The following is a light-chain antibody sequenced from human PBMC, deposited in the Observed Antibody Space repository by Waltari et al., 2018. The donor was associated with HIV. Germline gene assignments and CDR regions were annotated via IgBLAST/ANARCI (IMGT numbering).Light chain of an antibody. CDR2: DSS. CDR3: QQYNNLPLT. Sequence: DIQMTQSPSSLSASVGDRVTITCQASQDISKYLNWYQQKPGKSPKLLIYDSSNLETGVPSRFSWSGSGTDFTFTISSLQPEDIATYYCQQYNNLPLTFGGGTKVEIK. V-gene: IGKV1-33*01. J-gene: IGKJ4*01. CDR1: QDISKY.